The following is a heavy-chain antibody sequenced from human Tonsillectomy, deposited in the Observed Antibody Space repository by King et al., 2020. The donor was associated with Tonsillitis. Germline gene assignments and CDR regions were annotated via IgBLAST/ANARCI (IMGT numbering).Heavy chain of an antibody. Sequence: QLVQSGAEVKKPGASVKVSCKASGYTFMRYGIGWVRQAPGQGLEWMGWISAYNGNTNYAQKIQGRVTMTTDTSTSTAYMELRSLKSDDTAVYYCARFHRPPTATCYDGMDVGGQGTTVTVSS. CDR1: GYTFMRYG. J-gene: IGHJ6*02. CDR2: ISAYNGNT. CDR3: ARFHRPPTATCYDGMDV. D-gene: IGHD3-3*01. V-gene: IGHV1-18*04.